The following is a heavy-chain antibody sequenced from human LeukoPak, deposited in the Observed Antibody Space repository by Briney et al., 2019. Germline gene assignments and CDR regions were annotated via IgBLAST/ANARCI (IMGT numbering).Heavy chain of an antibody. V-gene: IGHV4-34*01. CDR2: VNHSGST. CDR1: GGSFSGYY. CDR3: ARGRGGYHYSWFDP. J-gene: IGHJ5*02. Sequence: SETLSLTCAVYGGSFSGYYWSWIRQPPGKGLEWIGEVNHSGSTNYNPSLKSRVTISVDTSKNQFSLKLSSVTAADTAVYYCARGRGGYHYSWFDPWGQGTLLTVSS. D-gene: IGHD3-22*01.